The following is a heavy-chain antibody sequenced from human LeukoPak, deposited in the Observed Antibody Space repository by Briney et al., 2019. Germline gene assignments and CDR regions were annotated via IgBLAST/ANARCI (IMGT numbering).Heavy chain of an antibody. D-gene: IGHD6-13*01. J-gene: IGHJ4*02. CDR2: INPNSGGT. Sequence: ASVKVSCKASGYTFTGYYMHWVRQAPGQGLEWMGWINPNSGGTNYAQKFQGRVTMTGDTSISTAYMELSRLRSDDTAVYYCARSWSGYSSSWYLYWGQGTLVTVSS. CDR1: GYTFTGYY. V-gene: IGHV1-2*02. CDR3: ARSWSGYSSSWYLY.